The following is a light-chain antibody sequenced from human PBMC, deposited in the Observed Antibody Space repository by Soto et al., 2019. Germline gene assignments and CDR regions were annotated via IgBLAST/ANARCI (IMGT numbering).Light chain of an antibody. V-gene: IGKV1-27*01. Sequence: DIQMTQSPPSLSASVGDRVTITCRASRDIDDYLAWYQHIAGKAPKLLIYDASSLQPGVPSRFSGSGSGTYFTLTINSLQPEDVATYDCQKYNKAPWTFGQGTKV. CDR2: DAS. J-gene: IGKJ1*01. CDR3: QKYNKAPWT. CDR1: RDIDDY.